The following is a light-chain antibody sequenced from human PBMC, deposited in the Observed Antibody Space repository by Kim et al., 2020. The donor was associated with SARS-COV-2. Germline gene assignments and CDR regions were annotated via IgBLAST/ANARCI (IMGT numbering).Light chain of an antibody. J-gene: IGKJ1*01. CDR1: EDLVYESGSTY. CDR3: MEGTHWAWT. CDR2: MVS. Sequence: PASISCVSTEDLVYESGSTYLSWIHQRPGQSPSRLINMVSQRDSGVPDRFRCGGSGTDFTLRVGRVEAEDVGVYYWMEGTHWAWTFGQGTKVDTK. V-gene: IGKV2-30*01.